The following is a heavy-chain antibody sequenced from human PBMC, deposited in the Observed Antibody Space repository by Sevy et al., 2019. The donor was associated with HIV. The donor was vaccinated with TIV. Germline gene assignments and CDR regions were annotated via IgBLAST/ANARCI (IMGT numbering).Heavy chain of an antibody. J-gene: IGHJ4*02. CDR3: AKDHAVTTELVVLDS. D-gene: IGHD4-17*01. V-gene: IGHV3-30*18. CDR2: ISFDGASR. Sequence: GGSLRLSCAASGFTFSHYAMHWIRQAPGKGLEWVAAISFDGASRNYADSVRGRFTISRDDSKNTVYLHMRGLRSEDTAVYFCAKDHAVTTELVVLDSWGQGTLVTVSS. CDR1: GFTFSHYA.